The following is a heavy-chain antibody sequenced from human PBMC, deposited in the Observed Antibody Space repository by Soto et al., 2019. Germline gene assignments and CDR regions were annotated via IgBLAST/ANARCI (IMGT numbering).Heavy chain of an antibody. CDR2: IYKSGDT. J-gene: IGHJ5*02. V-gene: IGHV3-66*01. CDR1: GFTVSSSY. CDR3: ARGTVGTNPNWLGP. D-gene: IGHD1-26*01. Sequence: EVQLVESGGGLVQPGGSLRLSCAASGFTVSSSYLYWGRQAPGKRLEWVSSIYKSGDTYYADSVKGRFTISRDNYKSTLFLQMNSLRAEDTAVYYCARGTVGTNPNWLGPWGQGTLVTVSS.